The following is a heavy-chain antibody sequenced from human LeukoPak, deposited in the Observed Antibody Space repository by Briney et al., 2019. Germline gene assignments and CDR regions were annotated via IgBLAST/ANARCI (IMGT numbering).Heavy chain of an antibody. CDR3: AKEWYSSGWYCAFDI. CDR2: ISGSGGST. J-gene: IGHJ3*02. Sequence: HAGGSLRLSCAASGFTFSSYAMSWVRQAPGKGLEWVSTISGSGGSTYYADSVKGRFTISRDNSKNTLYLQMNSLRAEDTAVYYCAKEWYSSGWYCAFDIWGQGTMVTVSS. V-gene: IGHV3-23*01. D-gene: IGHD6-19*01. CDR1: GFTFSSYA.